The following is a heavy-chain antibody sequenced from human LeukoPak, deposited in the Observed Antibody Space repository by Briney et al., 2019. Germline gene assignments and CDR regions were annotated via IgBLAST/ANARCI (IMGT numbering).Heavy chain of an antibody. V-gene: IGHV4-31*03. J-gene: IGHJ2*01. Sequence: PSETLSLTCTVSGGSISSGGYYWSWIRQHPGKGLEWIGYIYYGGSTYYNPSLKSRVTISVDTSKNQFSLKLSSVTAADTAVYYCARDYSLYCSSTSCSKGKYWYFDLWGRGTLVTVSS. CDR3: ARDYSLYCSSTSCSKGKYWYFDL. CDR1: GGSISSGGYY. CDR2: IYYGGST. D-gene: IGHD2-2*01.